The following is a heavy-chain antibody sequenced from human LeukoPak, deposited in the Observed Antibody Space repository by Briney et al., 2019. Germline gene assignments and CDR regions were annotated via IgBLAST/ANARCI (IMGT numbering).Heavy chain of an antibody. CDR1: GFTFSSYS. V-gene: IGHV3-21*01. Sequence: PGGSLRLSCAASGFTFSSYSMNWVRQAPGKGLEWVSSISSSSSYIYHADSVKGRFTISRDNAKNSLYLQMNSLRAEDTAVYYCARDQSMSIDYWGQGTLVTVSS. D-gene: IGHD2/OR15-2a*01. CDR2: ISSSSSYI. J-gene: IGHJ4*02. CDR3: ARDQSMSIDY.